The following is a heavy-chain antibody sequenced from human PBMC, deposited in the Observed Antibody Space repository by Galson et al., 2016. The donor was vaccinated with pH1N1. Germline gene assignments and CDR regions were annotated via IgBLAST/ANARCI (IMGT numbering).Heavy chain of an antibody. CDR2: IYPGDSDT. Sequence: QSGAEVKKPRESLRISCKGFGYSFSNYWIAWVRQMPGKGLECMGVIYPGDSDTKYNPSFEGQVVISADKSISSVFLQWNSLDASDTAMYYCARSTKGVSTGHFDSWGQGTLVTVSS. V-gene: IGHV5-51*03. D-gene: IGHD1-1*01. J-gene: IGHJ4*02. CDR3: ARSTKGVSTGHFDS. CDR1: GYSFSNYW.